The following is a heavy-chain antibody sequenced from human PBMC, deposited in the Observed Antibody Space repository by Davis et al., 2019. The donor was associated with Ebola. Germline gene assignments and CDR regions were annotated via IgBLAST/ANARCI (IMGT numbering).Heavy chain of an antibody. D-gene: IGHD3-22*01. CDR3: ARGRYYYDSSGYPQFDY. V-gene: IGHV4-34*01. CDR1: GGSFSGYY. CDR2: INHSGST. J-gene: IGHJ4*02. Sequence: SETLSLTCAVYGGSFSGYYWSWIRQPPGKGLEWIGEINHSGSTNYNPSLKSRVTISVDTSKNQFSLKLSSVTAADTAVYYCARGRYYYDSSGYPQFDYWGQGTLVTVSS.